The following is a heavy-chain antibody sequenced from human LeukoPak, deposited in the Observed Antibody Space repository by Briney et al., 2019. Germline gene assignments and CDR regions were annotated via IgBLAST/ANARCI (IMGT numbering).Heavy chain of an antibody. CDR3: ARGDDYGDYRGPFDP. D-gene: IGHD4-17*01. V-gene: IGHV4-59*01. CDR1: GGSISSYY. J-gene: IGHJ5*02. CDR2: IYYSGST. Sequence: SENLSLTCTVSGGSISSYYWSWIRQPPGKGLEWIGYIYYSGSTNYNPSLKSRVTISVDTSKNQFSLKLSSVTAAVTAVYYCARGDDYGDYRGPFDPWGQGTLVTVSS.